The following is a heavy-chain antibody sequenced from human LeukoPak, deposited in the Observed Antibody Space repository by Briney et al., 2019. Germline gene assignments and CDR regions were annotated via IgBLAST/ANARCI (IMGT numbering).Heavy chain of an antibody. J-gene: IGHJ6*03. CDR3: ARHGDLSYHYYMDV. Sequence: SETLSLTCTVSGGSIRSYKWSWIRQPPGKGLEWIGYIYYRGSTNYNPSLKSRVTISVDTSKNQFSLKVSSVTAADTAVYYCARHGDLSYHYYMDVWGKGTTVTVSS. CDR2: IYYRGST. V-gene: IGHV4-59*01. CDR1: GGSIRSYK. D-gene: IGHD7-27*01.